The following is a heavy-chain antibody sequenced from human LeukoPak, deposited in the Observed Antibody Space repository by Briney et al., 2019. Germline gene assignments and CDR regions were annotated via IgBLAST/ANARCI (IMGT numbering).Heavy chain of an antibody. Sequence: ASVKVSCKASGYTFTSYYIHWVRQAPGQGLEWMGIINPSGGSTSYAQKFQARVTMTRDTSTRTVYTELSSLRSEDTAVYYCARKPFGLGGLDYWGQGTLVTVSS. CDR2: INPSGGST. J-gene: IGHJ4*02. D-gene: IGHD3-16*01. CDR3: ARKPFGLGGLDY. CDR1: GYTFTSYY. V-gene: IGHV1-46*01.